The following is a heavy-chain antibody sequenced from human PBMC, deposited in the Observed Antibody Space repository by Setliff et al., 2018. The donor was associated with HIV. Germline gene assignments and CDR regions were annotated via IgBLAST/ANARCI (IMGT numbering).Heavy chain of an antibody. CDR2: ISTSGSTI. D-gene: IGHD3-10*01. CDR1: GFTFDDYA. J-gene: IGHJ4*02. V-gene: IGHV3-48*03. CDR3: AREVWSEDDN. Sequence: GGSLRLSCTASGFTFDDYAMYWVRQAPGKALEWVSYISTSGSTIYYADSVKGRFTISRDNAKNSLYLQMNSLRAEDAAVYYCAREVWSEDDNWGQGTLVTVSS.